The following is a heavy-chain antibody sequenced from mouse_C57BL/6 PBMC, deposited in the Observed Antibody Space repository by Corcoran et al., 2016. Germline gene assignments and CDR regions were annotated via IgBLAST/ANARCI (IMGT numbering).Heavy chain of an antibody. CDR3: ARPPYYYGSSSLYWYFDV. CDR1: GYTFTDYN. D-gene: IGHD1-1*01. Sequence: EVQLQQSGPELVKPGASVKIPCKASGYTFTDYNMDWVKQSHGKSLEWIGDINPNNGGTIYNQKFKGKATLTVDKSSSTAYMELRSLTSEDTAVYYCARPPYYYGSSSLYWYFDVWGTGTTVTVSS. J-gene: IGHJ1*03. V-gene: IGHV1-18*01. CDR2: INPNNGGT.